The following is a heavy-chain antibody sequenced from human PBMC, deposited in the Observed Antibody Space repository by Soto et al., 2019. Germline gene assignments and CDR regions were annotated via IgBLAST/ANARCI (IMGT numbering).Heavy chain of an antibody. CDR1: GFTFSDYY. Sequence: QVQLVESGGGLVKPGGSLRLSCAASGFTFSDYYMSWIRQAPGKGLEWVSYISNGGTTIYYADSVKGRFTISRDNAKNSLYLQMNSLRAEDTAIYYCARDPSEELTVDYWGQGTLVTVSS. D-gene: IGHD3-9*01. CDR2: ISNGGTTI. J-gene: IGHJ4*02. V-gene: IGHV3-11*01. CDR3: ARDPSEELTVDY.